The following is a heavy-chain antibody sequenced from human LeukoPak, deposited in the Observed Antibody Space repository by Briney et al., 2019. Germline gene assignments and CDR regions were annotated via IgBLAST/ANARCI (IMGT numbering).Heavy chain of an antibody. Sequence: SETLSLTCTVSGGSISSYYWSWIRQPPGKGLEWIGYIYYSGSTNYNPSLKSRVTISVDTSKNQFSLKLSSVTVADTAVYYCARVYGDTKTENWFDPWGQGTLVTVSS. CDR3: ARVYGDTKTENWFDP. J-gene: IGHJ5*02. CDR2: IYYSGST. CDR1: GGSISSYY. V-gene: IGHV4-59*01. D-gene: IGHD4-17*01.